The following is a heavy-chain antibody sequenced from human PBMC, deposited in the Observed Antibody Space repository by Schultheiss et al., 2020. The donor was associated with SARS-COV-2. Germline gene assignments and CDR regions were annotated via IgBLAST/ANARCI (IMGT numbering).Heavy chain of an antibody. D-gene: IGHD2-2*01. Sequence: GGSLRLSCAASGFTFSSYAMSWVRQAPGKGLEWVAVISYDGSNKYYADSVKGRFTISRDNSKNTLYLQMNSLRAEDTAVYYCAKGVPASPGAYYYYGMDVWGQGTTVTVSS. J-gene: IGHJ6*02. CDR2: ISYDGSNK. CDR1: GFTFSSYA. CDR3: AKGVPASPGAYYYYGMDV. V-gene: IGHV3-33*05.